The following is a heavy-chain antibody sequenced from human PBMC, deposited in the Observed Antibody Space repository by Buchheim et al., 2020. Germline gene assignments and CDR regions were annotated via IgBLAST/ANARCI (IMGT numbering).Heavy chain of an antibody. CDR3: AVSTYYDFWSATYYYGMDV. CDR2: IYYSGST. Sequence: QLQLQESGPGLVKPSETLSLTCTVSGGSISSSSYYWGWIRQPPGKGLEWIGSIYYSGSTYYNLSLKCRVTISVDTPKNQFSLKLSSVTAADTAVYYCAVSTYYDFWSATYYYGMDVWDQGTT. D-gene: IGHD3-3*01. CDR1: GGSISSSSYY. V-gene: IGHV4-39*07. J-gene: IGHJ6*02.